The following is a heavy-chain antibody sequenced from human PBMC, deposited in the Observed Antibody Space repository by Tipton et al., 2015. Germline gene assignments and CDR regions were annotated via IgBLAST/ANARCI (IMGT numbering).Heavy chain of an antibody. Sequence: SLRLSCVASGFTFSSYAMSWVRQAPGKGLEWVSGISGSGGRTDYADSVKGRFTISRDNSKNTLYLQMNSLRAEDTAVYYCAKESSRVTGTTMYHWGQGALVTVSS. D-gene: IGHD1-20*01. J-gene: IGHJ4*02. CDR2: ISGSGGRT. CDR3: AKESSRVTGTTMYH. V-gene: IGHV3-23*01. CDR1: GFTFSSYA.